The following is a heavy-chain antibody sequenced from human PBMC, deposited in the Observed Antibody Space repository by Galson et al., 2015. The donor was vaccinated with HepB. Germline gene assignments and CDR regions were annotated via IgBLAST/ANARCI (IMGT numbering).Heavy chain of an antibody. CDR1: GFTFSNAW. J-gene: IGHJ6*02. CDR3: TPITIFVKTMTVGMDV. Sequence: SLRLSCAASGFTFSNAWMSWVRQAPGKGLEWVGRIKSKTDGGTADYAAPVKGRFTISRDDSKNTLYLQMQSLKTEDTGVYYCTPITIFVKTMTVGMDVWGQGTTVTVSS. CDR2: IKSKTDGGTA. D-gene: IGHD3-3*01. V-gene: IGHV3-15*01.